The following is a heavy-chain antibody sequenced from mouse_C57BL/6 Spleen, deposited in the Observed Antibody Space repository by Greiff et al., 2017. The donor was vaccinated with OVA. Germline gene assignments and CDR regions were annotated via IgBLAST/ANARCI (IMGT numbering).Heavy chain of an antibody. CDR2: IYPGDGDT. CDR3: ADSMVTTEGKGGLNY. D-gene: IGHD2-2*01. CDR1: GYSFSSSW. V-gene: IGHV1-82*01. Sequence: QVQLQQSGPELVKPGASVKISCKASGYSFSSSWMNWVKQRPGKGLEWIGRIYPGDGDTNYNGKFKGKATLTADKSSSTAYMQLSSLTSEDSAVYFCADSMVTTEGKGGLNYWGQGTTLTVSS. J-gene: IGHJ2*01.